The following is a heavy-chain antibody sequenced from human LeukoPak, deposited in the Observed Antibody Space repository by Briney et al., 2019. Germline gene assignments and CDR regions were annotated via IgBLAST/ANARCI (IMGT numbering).Heavy chain of an antibody. J-gene: IGHJ5*02. V-gene: IGHV4-39*01. CDR3: ARHRLRTTGGRYNWFDP. CDR2: IYYSGST. Sequence: SETLSLTCTVSGDSINSSTYYWGWIRQPPGKGLEWIGSIYYSGSTYYSPSLKSRVTISVDTSKNRFSLTLRSVTAADTAVYYCARHRLRTTGGRYNWFDPWGQGTLVTVSS. CDR1: GDSINSSTYY. D-gene: IGHD5/OR15-5a*01.